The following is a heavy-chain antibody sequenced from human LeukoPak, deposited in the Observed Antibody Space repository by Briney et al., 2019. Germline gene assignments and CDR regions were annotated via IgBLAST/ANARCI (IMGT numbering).Heavy chain of an antibody. CDR2: INSDGRST. V-gene: IGHV3-74*01. D-gene: IGHD6-19*01. CDR1: GFTFSSYW. J-gene: IGHJ3*02. Sequence: PGGSLRLSCAASGFTFSSYWMHWVRQAPGKGLVWVPRINSDGRSTSYADSVKGRFTISRDNAKNTLYMQMNSLRAEDTAVYYCAREPAARGGRSIAVADDAFDIWGQGTMVTVSS. CDR3: AREPAARGGRSIAVADDAFDI.